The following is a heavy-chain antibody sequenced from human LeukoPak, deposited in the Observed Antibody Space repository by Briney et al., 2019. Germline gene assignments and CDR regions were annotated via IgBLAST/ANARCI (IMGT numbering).Heavy chain of an antibody. J-gene: IGHJ4*02. CDR3: ARDSPSAAGTLPNDY. CDR1: GGTFSSYA. CDR2: IVPIFGTA. D-gene: IGHD6-13*01. Sequence: SVKVSCKASGGTFSSYAISWVRQAPGQGLEWMGGIVPIFGTANYAQKFQGRVTITADESTSTAYMELSSLRSEDTAVYYCARDSPSAAGTLPNDYWGQGTLVTVSS. V-gene: IGHV1-69*13.